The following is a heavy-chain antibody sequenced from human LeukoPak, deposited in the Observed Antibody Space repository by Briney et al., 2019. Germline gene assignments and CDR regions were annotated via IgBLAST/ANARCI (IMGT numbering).Heavy chain of an antibody. V-gene: IGHV1-2*02. J-gene: IGHJ4*02. D-gene: IGHD3-22*01. CDR3: ARGYYDSSGYSVGGDY. CDR1: GYTFTGYY. CDR2: INPNSGGT. Sequence: ASVKVSCKASGYTFTGYYMHWVRQAPGQGLEWMGWINPNSGGTNYAQKFQGRVTMTRDTSISTAYMELSRLRSDDTAVYYCARGYYDSSGYSVGGDYWGQGTLATVPS.